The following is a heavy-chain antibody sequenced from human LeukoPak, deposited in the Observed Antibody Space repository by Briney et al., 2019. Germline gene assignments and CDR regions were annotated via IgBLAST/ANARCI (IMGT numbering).Heavy chain of an antibody. CDR1: GGSFSGYY. D-gene: IGHD4-17*01. CDR2: INHSGST. J-gene: IGHJ5*02. Sequence: SETLSLTCAVYGGSFSGYYWSWIRQPPGKGLEWIGEINHSGSTNYNPSLKSRVTISVDTSKNQFSLKLSSVTAADTAVYYCARDPSYGSVDSWFDPWGQGTLVTVSS. V-gene: IGHV4-34*01. CDR3: ARDPSYGSVDSWFDP.